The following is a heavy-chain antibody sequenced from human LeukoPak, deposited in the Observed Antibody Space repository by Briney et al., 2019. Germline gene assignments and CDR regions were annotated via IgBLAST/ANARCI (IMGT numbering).Heavy chain of an antibody. Sequence: GASVKVSCKASGGTFSSYAISWVRQAPGQGLEWMGGIIPIFGTASYAQKFQGRVTITADKSTSTAYMELSSLRSEDTAVYYCARESGIQLWLRQNAFDIWGQGTMVTVSS. CDR3: ARESGIQLWLRQNAFDI. CDR1: GGTFSSYA. D-gene: IGHD5-18*01. V-gene: IGHV1-69*06. CDR2: IIPIFGTA. J-gene: IGHJ3*02.